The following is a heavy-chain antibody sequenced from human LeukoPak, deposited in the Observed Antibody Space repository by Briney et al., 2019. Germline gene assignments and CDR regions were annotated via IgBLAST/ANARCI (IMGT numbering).Heavy chain of an antibody. CDR3: AKDSCSGGSCYEDY. CDR1: GFTFSSYA. J-gene: IGHJ4*02. V-gene: IGHV3-23*01. D-gene: IGHD2-15*01. Sequence: GGSLRLSCAASGFTFSSYAMSWVRQAPGKGLEWVSGISGSGGSTYYADSVKGRFTISRDNSKKTLYLQMNSLTAGDTAVYYCAKDSCSGGSCYEDYWGQGTLVTVSP. CDR2: ISGSGGST.